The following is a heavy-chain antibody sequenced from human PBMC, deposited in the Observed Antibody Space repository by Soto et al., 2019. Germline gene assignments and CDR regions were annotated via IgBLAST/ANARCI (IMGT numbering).Heavy chain of an antibody. Sequence: QVQLVESGGGVVQPGRSLRLSCAASGFTFSDYYMSWIRQAPGKGLEWVSYISSSSSYTNYADSVKGRFTISRDNAKNSLYLQMNSLRAEDTAVYYCARDSGDSSGYSYFDYWGQGTLVTVSS. CDR1: GFTFSDYY. J-gene: IGHJ4*02. CDR3: ARDSGDSSGYSYFDY. V-gene: IGHV3-11*06. D-gene: IGHD3-22*01. CDR2: ISSSSSYT.